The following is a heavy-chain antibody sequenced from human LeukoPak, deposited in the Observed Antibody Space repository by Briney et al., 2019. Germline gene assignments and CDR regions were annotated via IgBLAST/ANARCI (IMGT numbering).Heavy chain of an antibody. Sequence: GGSLRLSCSASGLTFSTYWMSWVRQAPGKGLEWVANMKRDGSEIYYVDSVRGRFTISRDNARNSLYLQMNSLRAEDTAVYYCARGLGMNDAFDIWGQGTMVTVSS. V-gene: IGHV3-7*01. CDR1: GLTFSTYW. CDR2: MKRDGSEI. J-gene: IGHJ3*02. CDR3: ARGLGMNDAFDI.